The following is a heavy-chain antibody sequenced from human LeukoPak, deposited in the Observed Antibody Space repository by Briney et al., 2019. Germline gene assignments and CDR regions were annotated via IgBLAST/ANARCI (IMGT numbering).Heavy chain of an antibody. CDR1: GYTFTGYY. J-gene: IGHJ4*02. V-gene: IGHV1-2*02. D-gene: IGHD3-22*01. CDR2: INPNSGGT. CDR3: ARDTRSSGYYGPDY. Sequence: GASVKVSCKASGYTFTGYYMHWVRQAPGQGLEWMGWINPNSGGTNYAQKFQGRVTMTRDTSISTAYMELSRLRSDDTAVYYCARDTRSSGYYGPDYWGQGTLVTVSS.